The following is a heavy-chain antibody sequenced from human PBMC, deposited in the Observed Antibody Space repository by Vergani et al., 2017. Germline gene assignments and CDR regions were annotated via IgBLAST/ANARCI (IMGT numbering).Heavy chain of an antibody. D-gene: IGHD3-16*01. CDR1: GFSLSNARMG. V-gene: IGHV2-26*01. J-gene: IGHJ5*02. CDR3: AYTTWVEGGAVDDYWFDP. CDR2: IFSNDEK. Sequence: QVTLKESGPVLVKPTETLTLTCTVSGFSLSNARMGVSRIRQPPGKALEWLAHIFSNDEKSYNTSLKSRLTSTKDTPKSQMVLTMTNMDPVDTATYYCAYTTWVEGGAVDDYWFDPWGQGTLVTVSS.